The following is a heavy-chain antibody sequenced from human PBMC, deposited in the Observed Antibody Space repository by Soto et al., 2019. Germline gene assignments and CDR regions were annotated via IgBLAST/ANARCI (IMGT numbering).Heavy chain of an antibody. CDR1: GFTFSSYA. CDR3: AREGAHYYDSSGYYSGPDY. CDR2: ISYDGSNK. J-gene: IGHJ4*02. V-gene: IGHV3-30-3*01. D-gene: IGHD3-22*01. Sequence: XVSLRLSGAASGFTFSSYAMHWVRQAPGKGLEWVAVISYDGSNKYYADSVKGRFTISRDNSKNTLYLQMNSLSAEDTAVYYCAREGAHYYDSSGYYSGPDYWGQGTLVTVSS.